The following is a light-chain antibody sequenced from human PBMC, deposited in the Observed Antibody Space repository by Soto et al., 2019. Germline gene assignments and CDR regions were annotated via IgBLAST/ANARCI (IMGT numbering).Light chain of an antibody. CDR1: SSDVGGYSY. Sequence: QPVLTQPASVSGSPGQSITISCTGTSSDVGGYSYVSWYQQHPGKAPKLIIYEVSNRPSGVSNRFSGSKSGNTASLTISGLQAEDEADYYCSSYTSSSTYVFGTGTKLTVL. V-gene: IGLV2-14*01. J-gene: IGLJ1*01. CDR2: EVS. CDR3: SSYTSSSTYV.